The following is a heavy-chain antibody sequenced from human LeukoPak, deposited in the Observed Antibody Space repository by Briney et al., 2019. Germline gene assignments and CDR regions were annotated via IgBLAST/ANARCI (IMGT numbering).Heavy chain of an antibody. CDR1: EYTFIGSY. CDR2: INPNSGGT. CDR3: ARDRGVWAFDV. J-gene: IGHJ3*01. V-gene: IGHV1-2*02. D-gene: IGHD3-10*01. Sequence: ASLKVSCEAFEYTFIGSYIHWVRQAPGQRPEWMGWINPNSGGTIYAQRFQDRVTMTRDTSITTAYMELNRLRSDDTAVDYCARDRGVWAFDVWGQGTMVTVSS.